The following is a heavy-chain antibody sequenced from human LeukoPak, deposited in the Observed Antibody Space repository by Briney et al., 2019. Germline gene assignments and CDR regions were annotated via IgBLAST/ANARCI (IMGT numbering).Heavy chain of an antibody. V-gene: IGHV3-53*04. CDR1: GFTVSSNY. J-gene: IGHJ3*02. CDR3: ARWTYYYDSSGSGSAFDI. D-gene: IGHD3-22*01. Sequence: PGGSLRLSCAASGFTVSSNYMSWVRQAPGKGLEWVSVIYSGGSTYYADSVKGRFTISRRNSKNTLYLQMNSLRAEDTAVYYCARWTYYYDSSGSGSAFDIWGQGTMVTVSS. CDR2: IYSGGST.